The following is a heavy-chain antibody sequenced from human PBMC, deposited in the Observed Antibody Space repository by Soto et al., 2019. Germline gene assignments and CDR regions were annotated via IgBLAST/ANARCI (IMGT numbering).Heavy chain of an antibody. CDR3: AKIFGVADDAFDI. J-gene: IGHJ3*02. V-gene: IGHV1-46*03. CDR1: GYTFTSYY. CDR2: INPSGGST. Sequence: ASVKVSCKASGYTFTSYYMHWVRQAPGQGLEWMGIINPSGGSTSYAQKFQGRVTMTRDTSTSTVYMELSSLRSEDTAVYYCAKIFGVADDAFDIWGQGTMVTVSS. D-gene: IGHD3-3*01.